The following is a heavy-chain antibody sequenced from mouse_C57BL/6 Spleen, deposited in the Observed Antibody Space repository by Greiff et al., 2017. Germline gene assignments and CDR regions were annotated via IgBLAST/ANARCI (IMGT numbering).Heavy chain of an antibody. V-gene: IGHV1-64*01. CDR3: ARERGYFDY. CDR1: GYTFTSYW. J-gene: IGHJ2*01. CDR2: IHPNSGNT. Sequence: VQLQQPGAELVKPGASVKLSCKASGYTFTSYWMHWVKQRPGQGLEWIGMIHPNSGNTNYNEKFKSKATLTVDKSSSTAYMQLSSLTSEDSAVYYCARERGYFDYWGQGTTLTVSS.